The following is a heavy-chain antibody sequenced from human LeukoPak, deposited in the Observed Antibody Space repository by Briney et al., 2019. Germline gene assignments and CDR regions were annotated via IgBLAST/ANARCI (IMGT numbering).Heavy chain of an antibody. CDR3: AREGWELPELTPYFDY. J-gene: IGHJ4*02. D-gene: IGHD1-26*01. V-gene: IGHV3-21*01. Sequence: PGGSLRLSCAASGFTFSSYSMNWVRQAPGKGLEWVSSISSSSSYIYYADSVKGRFTISRDNAKNSLYLQMNSLRAEDTAVYYCAREGWELPELTPYFDYWGQGTLVTVSS. CDR2: ISSSSSYI. CDR1: GFTFSSYS.